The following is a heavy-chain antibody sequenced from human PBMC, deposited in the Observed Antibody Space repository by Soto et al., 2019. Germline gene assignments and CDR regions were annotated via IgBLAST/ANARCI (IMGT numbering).Heavy chain of an antibody. Sequence: PAETLSLTCTVSGGSISSYYWSWIRQPPGKGLEWIGYIYYSGSTNYNPSLKSRVPISVDTSKNHFSLKLSSVTAADTAVYYCARHDGLGYSSSLDYWGQGTLVTVSS. D-gene: IGHD6-13*01. CDR1: GGSISSYY. J-gene: IGHJ4*02. CDR3: ARHDGLGYSSSLDY. V-gene: IGHV4-59*08. CDR2: IYYSGST.